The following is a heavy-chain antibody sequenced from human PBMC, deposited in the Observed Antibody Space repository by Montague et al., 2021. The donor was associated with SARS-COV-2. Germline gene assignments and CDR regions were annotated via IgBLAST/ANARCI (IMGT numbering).Heavy chain of an antibody. J-gene: IGHJ4*02. CDR1: GGSFSDYH. D-gene: IGHD1-1*01. CDR3: ARGAPGY. V-gene: IGHV4-34*01. CDR2: TNYGGST. Sequence: SETLSLTCAVYGGSFSDYHWTWIRQFPGEGLEWIGQTNYGGSTKYNPSLKSRVTISIDTSKNQFSLKLTSVTAADTAVYYCARGAPGYWGQGTLVTVSS.